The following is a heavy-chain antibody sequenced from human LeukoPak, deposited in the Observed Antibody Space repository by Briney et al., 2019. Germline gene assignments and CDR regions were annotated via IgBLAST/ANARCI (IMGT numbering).Heavy chain of an antibody. D-gene: IGHD3-10*02. CDR1: GGSISSSSYY. Sequence: PSQTLSLTCTVSGGSISSSSYYWGWIRQPPGKGLEWIGSIYYSGSTYYNPSLKSRVTISVDTSKNQFSLKLSSVTAADTAVYYCARRNYVSDAFDIWGQGTMVTVSS. CDR2: IYYSGST. J-gene: IGHJ3*02. CDR3: ARRNYVSDAFDI. V-gene: IGHV4-39*01.